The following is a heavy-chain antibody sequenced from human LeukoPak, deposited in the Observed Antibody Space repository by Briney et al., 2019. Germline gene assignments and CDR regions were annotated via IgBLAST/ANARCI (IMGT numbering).Heavy chain of an antibody. CDR2: IYSGGST. CDR3: ARSTGGAAALSLDY. V-gene: IGHV3-53*01. Sequence: GGSLRLSCAASGFTVSSNYMSWVRQAPGKGLEWVSVIYSGGSTYYADSVKGRFTISRDNSKNTLYLQMNSLRAEDTAVYYCARSTGGAAALSLDYWGQGTLVTVSS. D-gene: IGHD6-13*01. J-gene: IGHJ4*02. CDR1: GFTVSSNY.